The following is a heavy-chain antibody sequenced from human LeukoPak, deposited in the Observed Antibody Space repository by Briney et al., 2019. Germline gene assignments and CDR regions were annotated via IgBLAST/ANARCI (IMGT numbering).Heavy chain of an antibody. Sequence: GGSLRLSCAASGFTFSSYAMHWVRQAPGKGLEWVAVISYDGSNKYYADSVKGRFTISRDNSKNTLYLQMNSLRAEDTAVYYCARAPYDILTGYPDYWGQGTLVTVPS. CDR1: GFTFSSYA. CDR3: ARAPYDILTGYPDY. V-gene: IGHV3-30-3*01. D-gene: IGHD3-9*01. CDR2: ISYDGSNK. J-gene: IGHJ4*02.